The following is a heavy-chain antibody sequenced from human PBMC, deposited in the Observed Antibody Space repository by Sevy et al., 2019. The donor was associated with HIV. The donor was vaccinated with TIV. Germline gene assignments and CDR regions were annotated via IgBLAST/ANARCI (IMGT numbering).Heavy chain of an antibody. CDR2: IRYDGSNK. CDR3: AKGGGDSSSWYRNYYYYMDV. D-gene: IGHD6-13*01. V-gene: IGHV3-30*02. Sequence: GGSLRLSCAASGFTFSSYGMHWVRQAPGKGLEWVAFIRYDGSNKYYAVSVKGRFTISRDNSKNTLYLQMNSLRAEDTAVYYCAKGGGDSSSWYRNYYYYMDVWGKGTTVTVSS. CDR1: GFTFSSYG. J-gene: IGHJ6*03.